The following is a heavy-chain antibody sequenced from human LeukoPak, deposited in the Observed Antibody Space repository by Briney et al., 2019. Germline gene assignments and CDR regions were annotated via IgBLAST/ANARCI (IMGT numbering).Heavy chain of an antibody. CDR2: IYTSGST. CDR1: GGSISSYY. CDR3: ARMTMDIVVVPAAIGAYYYYYMDV. V-gene: IGHV4-4*09. Sequence: SATLSLTCTVAGGSISSYYWSWIRKPPGKVLEWIGYIYTSGSTNYNPSLKSRVTISVDTSKNQFSLKLSSVTAADTAVYYCARMTMDIVVVPAAIGAYYYYYMDVWGKGTTVTVSS. D-gene: IGHD2-2*02. J-gene: IGHJ6*03.